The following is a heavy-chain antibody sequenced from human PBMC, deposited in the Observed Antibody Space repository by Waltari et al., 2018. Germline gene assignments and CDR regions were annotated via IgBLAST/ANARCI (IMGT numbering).Heavy chain of an antibody. Sequence: QVQLQQWGSGLLKPSETLSLTCAVYGGSFSGYYWSWIRQPPGKGLEWVGEINQSGSTNYNSSLKSRVTMSVDTSKNQFSLKLNSVTAADTAVYYCARRTGSYYGFWSGYYTRFDPWGQGTLVTVSS. D-gene: IGHD3-3*01. CDR3: ARRTGSYYGFWSGYYTRFDP. V-gene: IGHV4-34*01. CDR2: INQSGST. J-gene: IGHJ5*02. CDR1: GGSFSGYY.